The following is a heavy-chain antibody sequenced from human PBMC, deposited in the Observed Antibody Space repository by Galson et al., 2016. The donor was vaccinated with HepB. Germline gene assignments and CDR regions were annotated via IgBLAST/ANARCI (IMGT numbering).Heavy chain of an antibody. CDR2: ISSSGSTT. V-gene: IGHV3-11*04. CDR3: ARRGTSYGSGWFDP. Sequence: SLRLSCAASGFTFSDYYMSWIRQAPGKGLEWVSDISSSGSTTKYADSVKGRLTISRDNAKNSVYLQMNSLTDEDTAVYYCARRGTSYGSGWFDPWGQGALVTVSS. J-gene: IGHJ5*02. D-gene: IGHD5-18*01. CDR1: GFTFSDYY.